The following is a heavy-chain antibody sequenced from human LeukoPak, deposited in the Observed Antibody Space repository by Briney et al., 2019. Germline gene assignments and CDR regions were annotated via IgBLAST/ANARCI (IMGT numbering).Heavy chain of an antibody. V-gene: IGHV3-21*04. CDR1: GFTFTDFY. Sequence: GGSLRLSCAASGFTFTDFYMNWVRQAPGKGLEWVSWISPTSSYMYYADSVKGRFTISRDNAKNSLYLQMNSLRAEDRAVYYCAKFIRDYDFWSGSYRAQWFDPWGQGTLVTVSS. D-gene: IGHD3-3*01. CDR3: AKFIRDYDFWSGSYRAQWFDP. CDR2: ISPTSSYM. J-gene: IGHJ5*02.